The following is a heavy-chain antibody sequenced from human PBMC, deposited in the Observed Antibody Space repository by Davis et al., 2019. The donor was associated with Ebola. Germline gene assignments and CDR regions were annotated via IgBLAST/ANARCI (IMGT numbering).Heavy chain of an antibody. CDR2: ISYDGGHK. Sequence: GESLKISCAGSGFSFSSYGIHWVRQAPGKGLEWVAVISYDGGHKFYADSVTGRFIISRDNSKSTLYLQINSLRTEDTATYYCARGDTGDDASELDHWGQGTLVTVSS. J-gene: IGHJ4*02. D-gene: IGHD3-10*01. V-gene: IGHV3-30*03. CDR1: GFSFSSYG. CDR3: ARGDTGDDASELDH.